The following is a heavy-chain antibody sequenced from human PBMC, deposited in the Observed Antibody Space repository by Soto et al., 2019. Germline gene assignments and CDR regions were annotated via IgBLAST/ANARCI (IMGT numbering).Heavy chain of an antibody. J-gene: IGHJ4*02. D-gene: IGHD2-15*01. V-gene: IGHV1-46*01. CDR1: GYTFTSYY. Sequence: ASVKVSCKASGYTFTSYYMHWVRQAPGQGLEWMGIINPSGGSTSYAQKFQGIVTMTRDTSTSTVYMELSSLRSEDTAVYYCARAPGYCSGGSCSDYWGQGTLVTVSS. CDR3: ARAPGYCSGGSCSDY. CDR2: INPSGGST.